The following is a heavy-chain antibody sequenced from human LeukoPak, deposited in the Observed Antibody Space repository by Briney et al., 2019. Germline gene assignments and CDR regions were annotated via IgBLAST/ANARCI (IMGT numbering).Heavy chain of an antibody. D-gene: IGHD6-19*01. J-gene: IGHJ4*02. CDR3: ASGYTSDWYYFDY. CDR2: IYY. Sequence: PSETLSLTCTVSGPSISSYFWSWIRQPPGKALEWIGYIYYNPSLKSRVTISVDTSKNQFSLKLSSVTAADTAVYYCASGYTSDWYYFDYWGQGTLVTVSS. CDR1: GPSISSYF. V-gene: IGHV4-59*08.